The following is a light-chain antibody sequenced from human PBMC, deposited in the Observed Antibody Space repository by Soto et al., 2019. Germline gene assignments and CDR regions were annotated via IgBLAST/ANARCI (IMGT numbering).Light chain of an antibody. CDR2: EVS. V-gene: IGLV2-14*01. Sequence: QSALTQPASVSGSPGQSITISCTGTSSDVGFYNYVSWFQQHPGKAPKLFIYEVSDRPSGVSTRFSGSKSGNTASLTISGLQAEDEADYYCSSYTSSSTVVFGGGTKLTVL. CDR3: SSYTSSSTVV. J-gene: IGLJ2*01. CDR1: SSDVGFYNY.